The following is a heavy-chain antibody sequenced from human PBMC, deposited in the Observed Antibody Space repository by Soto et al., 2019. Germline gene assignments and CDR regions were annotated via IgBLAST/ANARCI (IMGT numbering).Heavy chain of an antibody. CDR1: GGSISSYY. D-gene: IGHD3-9*01. CDR2: IYYSGST. J-gene: IGHJ4*02. CDR3: ARAQYDILTDAKAPIDY. Sequence: SETLSLTCTFFGGSISSYYWSWIRQPPGKGLEWIGHIYYSGSTNYNPSLKSRVTIPVDTSKNKFSLKLSSVTAADTAVYYCARAQYDILTDAKAPIDYWGQGTLVTVSS. V-gene: IGHV4-59*01.